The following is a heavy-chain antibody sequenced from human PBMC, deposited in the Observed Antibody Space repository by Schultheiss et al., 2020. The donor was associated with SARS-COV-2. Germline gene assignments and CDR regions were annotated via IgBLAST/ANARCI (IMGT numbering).Heavy chain of an antibody. CDR3: ARDRRIAVAGYFDY. Sequence: GSLRLSCAVYGGSFSGYYWSWIRQPPGKGLEWIGEINHSGSTNYNPSLKSRVTISVDTSKNQFSLKLSSVTAADTAVYYCARDRRIAVAGYFDYWGQGTLVTVSS. CDR1: GGSFSGYY. D-gene: IGHD6-19*01. CDR2: INHSGST. V-gene: IGHV4-34*01. J-gene: IGHJ4*02.